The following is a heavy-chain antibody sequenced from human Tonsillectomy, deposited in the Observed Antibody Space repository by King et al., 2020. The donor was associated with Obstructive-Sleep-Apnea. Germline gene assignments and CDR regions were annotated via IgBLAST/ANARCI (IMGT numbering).Heavy chain of an antibody. CDR2: IWYDGSNK. D-gene: IGHD6-19*01. CDR3: ARAYSSGWYSFDY. CDR1: GFTFSSYG. Sequence: VQLVESGGGVVQPGRSLRLSCAASGFTFSSYGMHWVRQAPCKGLEWVAVIWYDGSNKYYSDSVKGRFTISIENSKNTLYLQMNSLRAEDTAVYYCARAYSSGWYSFDYWGQGTLVTVSS. V-gene: IGHV3-33*01. J-gene: IGHJ4*02.